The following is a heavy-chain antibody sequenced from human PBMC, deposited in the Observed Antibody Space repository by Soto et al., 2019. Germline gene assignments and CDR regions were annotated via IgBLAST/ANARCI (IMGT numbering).Heavy chain of an antibody. CDR3: ARVWLGPYCTKAVCNDFDS. CDR1: GYTFTSYG. Sequence: QVQLVQSGAEVKKPGASVKVSCKASGYTFTSYGISWVRQAPGQGLEWMGWISAYNGNTNYAQQLQGRVTMTTDTSTSTANRELGSLRSDDTAVYYWARVWLGPYCTKAVCNDFDSWGQGTTVTV. CDR2: ISAYNGNT. D-gene: IGHD2-8*01. J-gene: IGHJ3*02. V-gene: IGHV1-18*01.